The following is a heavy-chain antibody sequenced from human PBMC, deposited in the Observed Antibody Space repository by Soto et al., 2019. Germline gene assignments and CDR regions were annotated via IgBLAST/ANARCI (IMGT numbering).Heavy chain of an antibody. CDR1: GGSISSGDYY. J-gene: IGHJ5*02. CDR3: AREEGDYTNFNWFDP. V-gene: IGHV4-30-4*01. Sequence: QVQLQESGPGLVKPSQTLSLTCTVSGGSISSGDYYWSWIRQPPGKGLEWIGYIYYSGSTYYNPSLKSRVTISGDTSKNQFSLKLSSVTAADTAVYYCAREEGDYTNFNWFDPWGQGTLVTVSS. CDR2: IYYSGST. D-gene: IGHD4-4*01.